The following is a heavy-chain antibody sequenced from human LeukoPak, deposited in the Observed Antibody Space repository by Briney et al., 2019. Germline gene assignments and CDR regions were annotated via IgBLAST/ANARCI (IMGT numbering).Heavy chain of an antibody. Sequence: SETLSLTCTVSGGSISSGDYYWSWIRQPPGKGLEWIGYIYYSGSTYYNPSLKSRVTISVDTSKNQFSLKLSSVTAADTAVYYCARGSYDFWSGVYYYYGMDVWGQGTRSPSP. D-gene: IGHD3-3*01. CDR2: IYYSGST. J-gene: IGHJ6*02. V-gene: IGHV4-30-4*01. CDR1: GGSISSGDYY. CDR3: ARGSYDFWSGVYYYYGMDV.